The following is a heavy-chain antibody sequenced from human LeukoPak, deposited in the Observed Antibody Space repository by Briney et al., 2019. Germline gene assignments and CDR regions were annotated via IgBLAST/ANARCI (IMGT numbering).Heavy chain of an antibody. V-gene: IGHV5-51*01. Sequence: GESLKISCKGSGYTFTSYWIGWVRQMPGKGLEWMGIIYPGDSDTRYSPSFQGQVTISADKSISTAYLQWSSLKASDTAMCYCARQGITIFGVVNPIDYWGQGTLVTVSS. D-gene: IGHD3-3*01. J-gene: IGHJ4*02. CDR2: IYPGDSDT. CDR1: GYTFTSYW. CDR3: ARQGITIFGVVNPIDY.